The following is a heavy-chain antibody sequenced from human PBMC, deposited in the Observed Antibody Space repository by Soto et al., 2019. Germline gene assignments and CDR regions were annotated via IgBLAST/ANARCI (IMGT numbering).Heavy chain of an antibody. V-gene: IGHV3-23*01. Sequence: GGSLRLSCATSGFTFDNYAVSWVRQAPGKGLEWVSFISGSGDYTYYADSVRGRFTISRDNSQNTLYLQMNGLRAEDTAMYFCERPLTTGIYFDSWGQGTLVTVSS. CDR3: ERPLTTGIYFDS. CDR2: ISGSGDYT. CDR1: GFTFDNYA. D-gene: IGHD2-8*02. J-gene: IGHJ4*02.